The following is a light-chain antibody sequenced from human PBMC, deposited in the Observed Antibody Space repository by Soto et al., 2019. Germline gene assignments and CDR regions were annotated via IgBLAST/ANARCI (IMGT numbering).Light chain of an antibody. V-gene: IGKV3-15*01. J-gene: IGKJ1*01. CDR3: QQYNTWPPWT. CDR1: QSVSNN. Sequence: EIVMTQSPATLSVSPGERATLSCRASQSVSNNLAWYQQKPGQAPRLLIYSASTRATGIPARFSGSGSGTEFALTFSRLQSEDFAVYYRQQYNTWPPWTFGQGTKVEIK. CDR2: SAS.